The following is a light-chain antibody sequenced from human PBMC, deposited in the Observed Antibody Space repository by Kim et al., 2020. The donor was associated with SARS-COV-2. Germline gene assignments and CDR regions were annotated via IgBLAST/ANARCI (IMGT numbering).Light chain of an antibody. J-gene: IGKJ4*01. CDR3: QQRDSWLPAVT. CDR1: QPIGTS. V-gene: IGKV3-11*01. CDR2: VAS. Sequence: SPEERATLPCRASQPIGTSLAWYQQRPGQAPRLLVYVASIRATGVPDRFSGSVSVTDFTRTIRGLEPEDFSNYYCQQRDSWLPAVTFGGGPRLEL.